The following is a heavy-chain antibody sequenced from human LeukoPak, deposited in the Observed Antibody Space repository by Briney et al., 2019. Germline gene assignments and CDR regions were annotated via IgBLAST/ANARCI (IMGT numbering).Heavy chain of an antibody. CDR3: ARQGEEQRLVGGLGYYYYGTDV. CDR2: IYYSGSN. V-gene: IGHV4-39*01. D-gene: IGHD6-19*01. CDR1: GGSISSSSYY. J-gene: IGHJ6*02. Sequence: PSETLSLTCTVSGGSISSSSYYWGWIRQPPGKGLEWNVSIYYSGSNYSYPSLKIRVTISVATPKIHFALNLSSATATATALYSCARQGEEQRLVGGLGYYYYGTDVWGQGTTVTASS.